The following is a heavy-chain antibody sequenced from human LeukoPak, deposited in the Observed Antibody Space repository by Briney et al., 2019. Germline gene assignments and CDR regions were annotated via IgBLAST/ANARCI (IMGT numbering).Heavy chain of an antibody. CDR1: GFTFRSYA. J-gene: IGHJ4*02. Sequence: PGGSLRLSCAASGFTFRSYALYWVRQAPGKGLECVAIISYDGGNKYYADSVKGRFTISRDNSKNTLYLQMNSLRAEDTAVYYCARAPLGYCSGGSCLRGPDEHGDLDYWGQGTLVTVSS. CDR3: ARAPLGYCSGGSCLRGPDEHGDLDY. CDR2: ISYDGGNK. V-gene: IGHV3-30-3*01. D-gene: IGHD2-15*01.